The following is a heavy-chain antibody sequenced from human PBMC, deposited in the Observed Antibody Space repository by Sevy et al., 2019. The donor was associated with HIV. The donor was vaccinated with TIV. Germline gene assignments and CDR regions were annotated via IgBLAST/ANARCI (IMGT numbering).Heavy chain of an antibody. CDR2: ISYDGSNK. J-gene: IGHJ6*03. D-gene: IGHD3-16*02. Sequence: GESLKISCAASGFTFSSYAMHWVRQAPGKGLEWVAVISYDGSNKYYADSVKGRFTISRDNSKNTRYLQMNSLRAEDTAVYYCARGGRDDYVWGSYRRSGERQPSYYYYYYMDVWGKGTTVTVSS. CDR1: GFTFSSYA. CDR3: ARGGRDDYVWGSYRRSGERQPSYYYYYYMDV. V-gene: IGHV3-30-3*01.